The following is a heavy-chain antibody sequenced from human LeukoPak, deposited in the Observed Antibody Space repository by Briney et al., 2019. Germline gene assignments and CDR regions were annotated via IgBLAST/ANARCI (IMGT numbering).Heavy chain of an antibody. CDR1: GGSISSYY. D-gene: IGHD5-24*01. J-gene: IGHJ4*02. Sequence: PWETLSLTCTVSGGSISSYYWSWIRQPPGKGLEWSGYIYYSGSTNYNPSLKSRVTISVDSSKNQFSLKLSSVTAADTAVYYCARLTRDGYNSAQKFDYWGQGTLVTVSS. V-gene: IGHV4-59*08. CDR3: ARLTRDGYNSAQKFDY. CDR2: IYYSGST.